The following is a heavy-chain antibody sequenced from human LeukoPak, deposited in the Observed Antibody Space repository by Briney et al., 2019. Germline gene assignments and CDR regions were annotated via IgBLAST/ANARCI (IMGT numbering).Heavy chain of an antibody. V-gene: IGHV3-33*01. D-gene: IGHD4-23*01. CDR1: GFTFSSYG. CDR2: IWYDGSKK. CDR3: ARRDGDNDRGFDY. J-gene: IGHJ4*02. Sequence: PGTSLRLSCAASGFTFSSYGMDWVRQAPGKGLEWVAVIWYDGSKKYYADSVKGRFTISRDNSKNPLYLQMNSLRAEDTAVYYCARRDGDNDRGFDYWGQGTLVTVSS.